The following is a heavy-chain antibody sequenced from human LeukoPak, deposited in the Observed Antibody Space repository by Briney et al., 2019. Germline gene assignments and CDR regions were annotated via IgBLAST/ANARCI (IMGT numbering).Heavy chain of an antibody. CDR2: IKQDGSEK. J-gene: IGHJ4*02. D-gene: IGHD3-16*01. CDR3: ASGGGVHAH. V-gene: IGHV3-7*01. CDR1: GFTFSNNW. Sequence: GGSLRLSCAASGFTFSNNWMSWVRQAPGKGLEWVANIKQDGSEKYYVDSVKGRFTISRDNAKNSLYLQMNSLRAEDTAVYYCASGGGVHAHWGQGPLVTVSS.